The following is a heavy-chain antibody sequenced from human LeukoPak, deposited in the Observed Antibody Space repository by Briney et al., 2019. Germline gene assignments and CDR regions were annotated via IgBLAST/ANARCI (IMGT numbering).Heavy chain of an antibody. V-gene: IGHV4-31*03. J-gene: IGHJ4*02. CDR3: ARDRNSGSYYFDY. Sequence: PSETLSLTCTVSGGSISSGGYYWSWIRQHPGKGLEWIGYIYYSGSTYYNPSLKSRVTISVDTSKNQFSLKLSSVTAADTAVYYCARDRNSGSYYFDYWGQGTLVTVSS. D-gene: IGHD1-26*01. CDR2: IYYSGST. CDR1: GGSISSGGYY.